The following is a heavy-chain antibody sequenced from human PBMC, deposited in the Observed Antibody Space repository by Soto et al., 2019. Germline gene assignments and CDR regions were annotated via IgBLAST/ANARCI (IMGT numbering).Heavy chain of an antibody. CDR3: ARERRWEPLLY. CDR1: GYTFSNYG. CDR2: VSAYNRNT. D-gene: IGHD1-26*01. V-gene: IGHV1-18*01. J-gene: IGHJ4*02. Sequence: QVQLVQSGPEVKKPGASVKVSCKGSGYTFSNYGVTWVRQAPGQGLVRLGWVSAYNRNTDYAQKFEDRATMTIDTSTNTAYLELRGLTPDDTAVYYCARERRWEPLLYWGQGNL.